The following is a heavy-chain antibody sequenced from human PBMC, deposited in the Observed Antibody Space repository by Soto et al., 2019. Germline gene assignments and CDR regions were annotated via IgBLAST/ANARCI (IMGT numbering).Heavy chain of an antibody. CDR3: EREDHDYGSGSLDY. CDR2: INYSGST. D-gene: IGHD3-10*01. J-gene: IGHJ4*02. V-gene: IGHV4-59*12. Sequence: PSETLSLTCTVSGDSISTFYWSWLRQPPGKGLEWIGCINYSGSTTYNPSLGSRVTISVDRSRNQFSPQLTSVTAADTAVYYCEREDHDYGSGSLDYWGQGILVTVSS. CDR1: GDSISTFY.